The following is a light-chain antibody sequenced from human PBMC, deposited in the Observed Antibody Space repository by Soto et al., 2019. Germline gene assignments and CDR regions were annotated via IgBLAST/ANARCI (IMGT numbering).Light chain of an antibody. CDR2: GNS. CDR3: QSYDSSLSEVV. J-gene: IGLJ2*01. Sequence: QSVLTQPPSVSGAPGQRVTISCTGSSSNIGAGYDVHWYQQLPGTAPKLLIYGNSNRPSGVPDRFSGSKSGTSASLAITGLQAEDGADYCCQSYDSSLSEVVFGGGTKVTVL. V-gene: IGLV1-40*01. CDR1: SSNIGAGYD.